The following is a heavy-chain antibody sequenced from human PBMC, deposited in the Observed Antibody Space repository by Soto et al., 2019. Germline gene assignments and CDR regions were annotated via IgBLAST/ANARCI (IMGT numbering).Heavy chain of an antibody. V-gene: IGHV3-74*01. CDR1: GFTFDTYW. CDR3: ARLSGDHSAFFSYGMDA. J-gene: IGHJ6*02. CDR2: INSDGTIS. D-gene: IGHD2-21*01. Sequence: GGSLRLSFATSGFTFDTYWINWVRQAPGKGPEWLSGINSDGTISSYADSVKGRFTISRDNARNTLSLQMNSLRADDTAVYYCARLSGDHSAFFSYGMDAWGQGTTVTVSS.